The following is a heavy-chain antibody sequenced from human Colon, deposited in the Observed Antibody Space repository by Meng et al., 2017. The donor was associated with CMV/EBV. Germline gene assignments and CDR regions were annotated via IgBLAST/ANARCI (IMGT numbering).Heavy chain of an antibody. V-gene: IGHV3-11*01. CDR1: GFTFSDYY. CDR3: ARAGRYSSSSGDY. Sequence: GESLKISCAASGFTFSDYYMSWIRQAPGKGLEWVSYITSSGSTIYYADSVKGRFTISRDNAKNSLYLQMNSLRAEDTAVYYCARAGRYSSSSGDYWGQGTLVTVSS. J-gene: IGHJ4*02. D-gene: IGHD6-6*01. CDR2: ITSSGSTI.